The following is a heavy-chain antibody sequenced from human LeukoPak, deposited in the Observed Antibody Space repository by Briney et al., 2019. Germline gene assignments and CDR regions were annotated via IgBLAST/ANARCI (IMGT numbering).Heavy chain of an antibody. V-gene: IGHV3-30-3*01. D-gene: IGHD1-20*01. CDR2: ISYDGSNK. J-gene: IGHJ4*02. Sequence: HSGGSLRLSCAASGFTFSSYAMHWVRQAPGKGLEWVAVISYDGSNKYYADSVKGRFTISRDNAKSSLYLQMNSPRAEDTAVYYCARPGEGDNWNPWVVWGQGTLVTVSS. CDR3: ARPGEGDNWNPWVV. CDR1: GFTFSSYA.